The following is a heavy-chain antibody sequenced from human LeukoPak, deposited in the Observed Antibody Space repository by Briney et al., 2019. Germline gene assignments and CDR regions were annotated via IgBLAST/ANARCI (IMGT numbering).Heavy chain of an antibody. J-gene: IGHJ6*03. CDR3: TRVEYSYGHYYYYMDV. CDR2: IRSKAYGGTT. V-gene: IGHV3-49*03. CDR1: GFTFGDYA. Sequence: PGGSLRLSCTASGFTFGDYAMSWFRQAPGKGLEWVGFIRSKAYGGTTEYAASVKGRFTISRDDSKSIAYLQMNSLKTEDTAVYYCTRVEYSYGHYYYYMDVWGKGTTVNVSS. D-gene: IGHD5-18*01.